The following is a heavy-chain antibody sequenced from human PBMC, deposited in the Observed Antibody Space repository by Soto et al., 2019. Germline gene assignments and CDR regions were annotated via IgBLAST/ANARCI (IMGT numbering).Heavy chain of an antibody. V-gene: IGHV3-74*01. D-gene: IGHD6-19*01. CDR2: INSDGSST. J-gene: IGHJ6*02. Sequence: GGSLRLSCAASGFTFSSYWMHWVRQAPGKGLVWVSRINSDGSSTSYADSVKGRFTISRDNAKNTLYLQMNSLRAEDTAVYYCARDLTQWLDRRIYYYYGMDVWGQWTTVTVSS. CDR1: GFTFSSYW. CDR3: ARDLTQWLDRRIYYYYGMDV.